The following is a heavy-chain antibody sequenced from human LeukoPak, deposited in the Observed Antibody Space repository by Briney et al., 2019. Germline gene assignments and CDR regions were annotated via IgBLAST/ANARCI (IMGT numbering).Heavy chain of an antibody. J-gene: IGHJ4*02. CDR1: GFTFDDYA. D-gene: IGHD6-19*01. V-gene: IGHV3-43*02. CDR2: ISGDGGST. Sequence: GGSLRLSCAASGFTFDDYAMHWVRQAPGKGLEWVSPISGDGGSTYYADSVKGRFTISRDSSKNSLYLQMNSLRTEDTALYYCAKDSGYSSGSVDYWGQGTLVTVSS. CDR3: AKDSGYSSGSVDY.